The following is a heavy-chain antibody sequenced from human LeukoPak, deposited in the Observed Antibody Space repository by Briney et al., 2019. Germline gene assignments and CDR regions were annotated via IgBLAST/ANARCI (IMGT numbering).Heavy chain of an antibody. D-gene: IGHD3-10*01. CDR2: IYYSGSN. CDR3: AGGSGSLFDY. CDR1: GGSISSYY. Sequence: PSETLSLTCTVSGGSISSYYWSWIRQPPGKGLEWIGYIYYSGSNNYNPSLKSRVTISVDTSKNHFSLKLSSVTAADTAVYYCAGGSGSLFDYWGQGTLVTVSS. J-gene: IGHJ4*02. V-gene: IGHV4-59*08.